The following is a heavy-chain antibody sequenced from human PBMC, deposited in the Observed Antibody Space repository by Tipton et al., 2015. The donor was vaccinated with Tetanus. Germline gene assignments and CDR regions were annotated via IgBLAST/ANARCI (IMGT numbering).Heavy chain of an antibody. D-gene: IGHD3-16*01. Sequence: TLSLTCTVSGGSISSGGFFWNWIRQFPGKGLEWIGYVYYSGSTYYNPSLKSRVTMSVDTSKNQFSLNLSSVTAADTAVYYCARDQGGGRAVRLNWFDPWGHGTLVTVSS. CDR1: GGSISSGGFF. CDR3: ARDQGGGRAVRLNWFDP. V-gene: IGHV4-31*03. J-gene: IGHJ5*02. CDR2: VYYSGST.